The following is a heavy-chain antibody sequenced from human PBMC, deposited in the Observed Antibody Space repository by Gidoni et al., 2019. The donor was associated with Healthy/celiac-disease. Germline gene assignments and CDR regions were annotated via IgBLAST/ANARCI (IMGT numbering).Heavy chain of an antibody. D-gene: IGHD3-3*01. J-gene: IGHJ5*02. V-gene: IGHV1-46*01. Sequence: MHWVRQAPGQGLEWMGIINPRGGSTSYAQKFQGRVTMTRDTSTSTVYMELSSLRSEDTAVYYCARDPVLNDFWSGRFDPWGQGTLVTVSS. CDR3: ARDPVLNDFWSGRFDP. CDR2: INPRGGST.